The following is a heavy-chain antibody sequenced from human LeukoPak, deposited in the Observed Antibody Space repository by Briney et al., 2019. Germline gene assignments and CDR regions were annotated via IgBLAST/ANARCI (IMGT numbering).Heavy chain of an antibody. J-gene: IGHJ4*02. D-gene: IGHD3-22*01. V-gene: IGHV4-34*01. CDR2: INESGSA. CDR1: VGSLSGHY. Sequence: SYTLSLTRGLYVGSLSGHYWTWIRQTAGKGLEGIGEINESGSAEYNPSLMSRVSISVTLPKNQFSLDLTSVTAADTAVSYCARGQPPYSDGSAYYAGAFYYFDRWGQGTLVSVS. CDR3: ARGQPPYSDGSAYYAGAFYYFDR.